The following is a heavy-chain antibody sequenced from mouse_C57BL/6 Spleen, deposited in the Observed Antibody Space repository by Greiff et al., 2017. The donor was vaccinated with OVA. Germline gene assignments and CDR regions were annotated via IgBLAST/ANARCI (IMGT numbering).Heavy chain of an antibody. CDR1: GYTFTDYY. Sequence: EVQLQQSGPELVKPGASVKISCKASGYTFTDYYMNWVKQSHGKSLEWIGDINPNNGGTSYNQTFKGKATLTVDKSSSTAYMALRSLTSEDSAVYDCARDPTTVVGDFDYWGQGTTLTVSS. D-gene: IGHD1-1*01. CDR3: ARDPTTVVGDFDY. CDR2: INPNNGGT. V-gene: IGHV1-26*01. J-gene: IGHJ2*01.